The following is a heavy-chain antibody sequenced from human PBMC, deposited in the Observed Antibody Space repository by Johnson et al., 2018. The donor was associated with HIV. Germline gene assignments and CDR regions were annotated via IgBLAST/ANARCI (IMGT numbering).Heavy chain of an antibody. D-gene: IGHD6-13*01. CDR3: AREATYSSSWYHDVFDI. V-gene: IGHV3-30*19. CDR1: GFTFSSYD. J-gene: IGHJ3*02. CDR2: IWYDGSNK. Sequence: QEQLVESGGGVVQPGRSLRLSCAASGFTFSSYDMHWVRQAPGKGLEWVAVIWYDGSNKYYADSVKGRFTISRDNSKNTLYLQMNSLSAEDTAVYYCAREATYSSSWYHDVFDIWGQGTMVTGSS.